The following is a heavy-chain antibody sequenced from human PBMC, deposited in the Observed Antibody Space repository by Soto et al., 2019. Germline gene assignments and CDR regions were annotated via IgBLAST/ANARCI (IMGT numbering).Heavy chain of an antibody. CDR2: ISGSGGST. CDR1: GFTFSSYA. V-gene: IGHV3-23*01. D-gene: IGHD3-9*01. Sequence: GGSLRLSCAASGFTFSSYAMSWVRQAPGKGLEWVSAISGSGGSTYYADSVKGRFTISRDNSKNTLYLQMNSLRAEDTAVYYCAKAAESQYDILTGYYSGAYYYYYMDVWGKGTTVTVSS. J-gene: IGHJ6*03. CDR3: AKAAESQYDILTGYYSGAYYYYYMDV.